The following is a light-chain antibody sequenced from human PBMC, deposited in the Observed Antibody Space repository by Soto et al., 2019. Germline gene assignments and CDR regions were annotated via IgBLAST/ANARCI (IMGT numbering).Light chain of an antibody. CDR2: AAS. J-gene: IGKJ4*01. V-gene: IGKV1-39*01. CDR1: QNISSY. Sequence: DIQMTQSPSSLSASVGDRVTITCRASQNISSYINWYQQKPGKAPKLLIYAASSLQSGVPSRFSGNGSEIVFTLTISSLQPEDFATYYCQQSYSTPLTFGGETKVDIK. CDR3: QQSYSTPLT.